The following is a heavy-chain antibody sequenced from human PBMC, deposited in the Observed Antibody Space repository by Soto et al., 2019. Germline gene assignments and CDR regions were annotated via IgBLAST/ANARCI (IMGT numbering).Heavy chain of an antibody. D-gene: IGHD1-26*01. CDR2: INPKSGDT. J-gene: IGHJ4*02. V-gene: IGHV1-2*06. CDR1: GYTFTSYY. Sequence: ASVKISCKASGYTFTSYYMYWVRQAPGQGLEWVGRINPKSGDTNYAQRFQGRVSMTRDTSISTSYLELSRLTSDDTALYYCATFKQAHNGMEFWGEGTLVTVSS. CDR3: ATFKQAHNGMEF.